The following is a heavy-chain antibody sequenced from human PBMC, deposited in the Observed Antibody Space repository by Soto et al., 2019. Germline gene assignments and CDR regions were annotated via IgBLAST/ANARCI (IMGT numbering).Heavy chain of an antibody. J-gene: IGHJ6*02. CDR2: IYYSGST. V-gene: IGHV4-59*12. Sequence: PSETLSLTCTVSGGSISFYHWSWIRQPPGKGLEWIGYIYYSGSTNYNPSLESRVTISADTSKNQFSLRLTSVTAADTAVYYCARDWLGCSGDSCHPGSPGYYYYGMDVWGQGTTVTVSS. D-gene: IGHD2-15*01. CDR1: GGSISFYH. CDR3: ARDWLGCSGDSCHPGSPGYYYYGMDV.